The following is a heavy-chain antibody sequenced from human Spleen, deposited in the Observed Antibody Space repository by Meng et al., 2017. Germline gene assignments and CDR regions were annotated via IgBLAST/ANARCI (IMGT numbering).Heavy chain of an antibody. CDR1: GGSFIGYY. Sequence: QVQLQQWGAGLLKPLETLSITCAVYGGSFIGYYWGWIRQPPGKGLDWIGKINHSGSTNYNPSLKSRVTISVDTSKNQFSLKLSSVTAADTAVYYCARVAYRWGGDCSYFDYWGQGTLVTVSS. D-gene: IGHD2-21*02. CDR2: INHSGST. J-gene: IGHJ4*02. CDR3: ARVAYRWGGDCSYFDY. V-gene: IGHV4-34*01.